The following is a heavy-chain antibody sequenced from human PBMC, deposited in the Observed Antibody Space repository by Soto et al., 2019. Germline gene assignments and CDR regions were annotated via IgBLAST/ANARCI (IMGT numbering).Heavy chain of an antibody. Sequence: SETLSLTCTVAGGSISSYYWSWIRQPPGKGLEWIGYIYYSGSTNYNPSLKSRVTISVDTSKNQFSLKLSSVTAADTAVYYCARDLSSSLFDYWGQGTLVTVSS. CDR3: ARDLSSSLFDY. CDR2: IYYSGST. D-gene: IGHD6-13*01. J-gene: IGHJ4*02. CDR1: GGSISSYY. V-gene: IGHV4-59*01.